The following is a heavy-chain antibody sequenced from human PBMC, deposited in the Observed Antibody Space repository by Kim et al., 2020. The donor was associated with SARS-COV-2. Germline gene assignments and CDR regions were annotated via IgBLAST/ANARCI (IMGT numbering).Heavy chain of an antibody. J-gene: IGHJ6*02. CDR2: IWYDGSNK. CDR1: GFTFSSYG. Sequence: GGSLRLSCAASGFTFSSYGMHWVRQAPGKGLEWVAVIWYDGSNKYYADSVKGRFTISRDNSKNTLYLQMNSLRAEDTAVYYCAKDGTMIALDYYGMDVWGQGTTVTVSS. V-gene: IGHV3-33*06. CDR3: AKDGTMIALDYYGMDV. D-gene: IGHD3-22*01.